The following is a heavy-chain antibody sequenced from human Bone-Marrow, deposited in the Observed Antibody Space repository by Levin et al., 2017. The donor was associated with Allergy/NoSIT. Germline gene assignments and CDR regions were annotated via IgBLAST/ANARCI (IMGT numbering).Heavy chain of an antibody. CDR2: IYYSGST. J-gene: IGHJ6*03. CDR1: GGSISSSSYY. Sequence: SQTLSLTCTVSGGSISSSSYYWGWIRQPPGKGLEWIGSIYYSGSTYYNPSLKSRVTISVDTSKNQFSLKLSSVTAADTAVYYCARHGGTTVTYYYYYMDVWGKGTTVTVSS. V-gene: IGHV4-39*01. CDR3: ARHGGTTVTYYYYYMDV. D-gene: IGHD4-17*01.